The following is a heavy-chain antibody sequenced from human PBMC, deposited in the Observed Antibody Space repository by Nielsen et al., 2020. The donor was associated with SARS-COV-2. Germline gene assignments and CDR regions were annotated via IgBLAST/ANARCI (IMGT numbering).Heavy chain of an antibody. CDR1: GFTFDDYG. V-gene: IGHV3-20*04. CDR3: ARGSGYGASFDY. J-gene: IGHJ4*02. CDR2: INWNGGST. D-gene: IGHD3-22*01. Sequence: GGSLRLSCAASGFTFDDYGMSWVRQAPGKGLEWVSGINWNGGSTGYADSVKGRFTISRDNAKNSLYLQMNSLRAEDTAVYYCARGSGYGASFDYWGQGTLVTVSS.